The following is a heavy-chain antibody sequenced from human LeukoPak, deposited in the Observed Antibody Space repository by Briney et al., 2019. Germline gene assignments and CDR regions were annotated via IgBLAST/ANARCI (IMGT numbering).Heavy chain of an antibody. CDR2: VYYNGIT. CDR3: VSQLGGTTFH. J-gene: IGHJ4*02. CDR1: GVSINTYF. Sequence: SEALSLTCTVSGVSINTYFWSWIRQPPGKGLEWIGYVYYNGITNYNPSLKSRVSISLDTSKNQFSLRLNSVTAAETAVYYCVSQLGGTTFHWGQGTLVTVSS. D-gene: IGHD1/OR15-1a*01. V-gene: IGHV4-59*01.